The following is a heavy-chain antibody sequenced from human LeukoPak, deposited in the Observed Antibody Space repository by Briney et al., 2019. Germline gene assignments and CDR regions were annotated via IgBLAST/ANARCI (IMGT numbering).Heavy chain of an antibody. Sequence: SETLSLTCTVSGGSISTYSWSWIRQPPGKGLEWIGCRYDGGRDLYHPSLKSRVTIAVDASEKQISLSLRSVTAADTAIYYCANTTRVAPDGRAEYFQHWGQGTLVTVSS. J-gene: IGHJ1*01. V-gene: IGHV4-59*03. D-gene: IGHD5-24*01. CDR1: GGSISTYS. CDR2: RYDGGRD. CDR3: ANTTRVAPDGRAEYFQH.